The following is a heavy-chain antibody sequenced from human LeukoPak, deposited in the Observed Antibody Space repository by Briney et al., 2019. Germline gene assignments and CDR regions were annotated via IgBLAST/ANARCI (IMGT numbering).Heavy chain of an antibody. J-gene: IGHJ4*02. CDR2: MSYSGST. V-gene: IGHV4-59*08. CDR3: ARQGYGDFDY. CDR1: GGSISSVY. D-gene: IGHD4-17*01. Sequence: SETLSLTCTVSGGSISSVYWSWIRQPPGKGLEWIGFMSYSGSTNYNPSLKSRVTISGDTSKNQFSLKLSSVTAADTAVYYCARQGYGDFDYWGRGTLVTVSS.